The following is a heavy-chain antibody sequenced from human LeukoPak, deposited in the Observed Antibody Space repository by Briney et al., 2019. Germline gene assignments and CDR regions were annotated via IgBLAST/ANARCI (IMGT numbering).Heavy chain of an antibody. CDR1: GGSISSYY. J-gene: IGHJ5*02. D-gene: IGHD6-19*01. V-gene: IGHV4-59*08. CDR2: IYYSGST. CDR3: ARLGAVAGPRGWFDP. Sequence: PSETLSLTCTVSGGSISSYYWSWIRQPPGKGLEWIGYIYYSGSTNYNPSLKSRVTISVDTSKNQFSLKLSSVTAADTAVYYCARLGAVAGPRGWFDPWGQGTLVTVSS.